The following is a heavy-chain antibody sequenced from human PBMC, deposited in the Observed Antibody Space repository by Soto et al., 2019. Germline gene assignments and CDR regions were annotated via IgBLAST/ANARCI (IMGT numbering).Heavy chain of an antibody. CDR3: ANGGETTTPTGCKT. J-gene: IGHJ3*01. CDR1: GVTVSTNY. Sequence: PGGSLRLSCAVSGVTVSTNYMSWVRQAHGKGLGWAWVIYIGGNTYYADSVKGRFDMSRDDTKNTVYRQMNSLRVEATAMYYCANGGETTTPTGCKTWGKGTM. CDR2: IYIGGNT. V-gene: IGHV3-53*01. D-gene: IGHD2-15*01.